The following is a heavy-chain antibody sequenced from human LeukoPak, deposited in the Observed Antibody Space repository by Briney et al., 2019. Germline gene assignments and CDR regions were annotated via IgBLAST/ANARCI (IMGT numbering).Heavy chain of an antibody. CDR2: IVGDSSKT. J-gene: IGHJ4*02. V-gene: IGHV3-23*01. CDR1: GLTHHGYA. CDR3: ARGGIGSFDY. D-gene: IGHD1-26*01. Sequence: GGSLRLSCAISGLTHHGYAMTWVRQARGKGLEWVSTIVGDSSKTYYADPVKGRFTISRDNSKNTLYLKMNSLRAEDTAVYYCARGGIGSFDYWGQGTLVTVSS.